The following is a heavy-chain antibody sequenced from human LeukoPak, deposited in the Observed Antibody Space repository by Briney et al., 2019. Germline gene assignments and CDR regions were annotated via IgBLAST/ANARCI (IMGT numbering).Heavy chain of an antibody. J-gene: IGHJ4*02. Sequence: GGSLRLSCAASGFTVSSNQMTWVRQAPGKGLEWVSIIYGSGSTYYADSVKGRFTISRDNSKSTLYLQMNSLRAEDTAVYYCARSRGQIVVVITGFFDYWGQGTLVTVSS. D-gene: IGHD3-22*01. V-gene: IGHV3-66*03. CDR2: IYGSGST. CDR3: ARSRGQIVVVITGFFDY. CDR1: GFTVSSNQ.